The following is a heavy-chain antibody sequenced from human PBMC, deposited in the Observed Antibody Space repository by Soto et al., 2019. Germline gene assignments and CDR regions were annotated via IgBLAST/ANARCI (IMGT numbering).Heavy chain of an antibody. CDR2: ISSSSSTI. D-gene: IGHD5-12*01. Sequence: HGGSLRICCAACGVTFCSYSMNWVRQAPGKGLEWVSYISSSSSTIYYADSVKGRFTISRDNAKNSLYLQMNSLRDEDTAVYCCARDGWRGYSGYHDNFDYWGQGTLVTVSS. J-gene: IGHJ4*02. CDR3: ARDGWRGYSGYHDNFDY. CDR1: GVTFCSYS. V-gene: IGHV3-48*02.